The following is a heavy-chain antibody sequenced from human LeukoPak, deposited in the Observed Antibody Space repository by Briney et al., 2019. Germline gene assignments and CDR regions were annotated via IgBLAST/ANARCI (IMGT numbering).Heavy chain of an antibody. Sequence: GGSLRLSCAASGFTFSDYSMNWVRQAPGKGLEWVSSISSSSSYIYYADSVKGRFTISRDNAKNSLYLQMNSLRAEDTAVYYCARDLDPIVVVVAATRPFDVWGKGTTVTVSS. J-gene: IGHJ6*04. CDR2: ISSSSSYI. CDR3: ARDLDPIVVVVAATRPFDV. CDR1: GFTFSDYS. D-gene: IGHD2-15*01. V-gene: IGHV3-21*01.